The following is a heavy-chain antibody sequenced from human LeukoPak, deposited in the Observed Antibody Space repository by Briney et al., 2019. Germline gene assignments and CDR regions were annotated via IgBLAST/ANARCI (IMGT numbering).Heavy chain of an antibody. Sequence: SETLSLTCTVSGGSISSSSYYWGWIRQPPGKGLEWIGSIYYSGSTYYNPSLKSRVTISVDTSKNQFSLKLSSVTAADTAVYYCARHSALTIFGVVIGGGDYWGQGTLVTVSS. CDR3: ARHSALTIFGVVIGGGDY. D-gene: IGHD3-3*01. V-gene: IGHV4-39*01. J-gene: IGHJ4*02. CDR2: IYYSGST. CDR1: GGSISSSSYY.